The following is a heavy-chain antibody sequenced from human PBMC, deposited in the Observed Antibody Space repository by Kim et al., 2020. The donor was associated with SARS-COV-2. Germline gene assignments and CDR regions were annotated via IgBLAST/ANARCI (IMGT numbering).Heavy chain of an antibody. Sequence: GGSLRLSCAASGFTFSNAWMSWVRQAPGKGLEWVGHIKSKTDGGTTDYAAPVKGRFTISRDDSKNTLYLQMNSLKTEDTAVYYCTTDFLGYCSSTSCYGEFYYYGMDVWGQGTTVTVSS. CDR1: GFTFSNAW. CDR2: IKSKTDGGTT. J-gene: IGHJ6*02. CDR3: TTDFLGYCSSTSCYGEFYYYGMDV. V-gene: IGHV3-15*01. D-gene: IGHD2-2*01.